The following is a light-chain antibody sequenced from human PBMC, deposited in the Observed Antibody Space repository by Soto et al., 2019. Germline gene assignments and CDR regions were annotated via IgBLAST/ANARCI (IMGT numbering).Light chain of an antibody. CDR2: AAS. CDR1: QDIRTE. V-gene: IGKV1-6*01. J-gene: IGKJ1*01. CDR3: LQDYNYPRT. Sequence: ALQMTQSPSSLSASVGDSVTITCRASQDIRTELGWYQQKPGKAPKLLIYAASTLQSGVPLRFSGSGSGTDFTLTISSLQPEDFATYYCLQDYNYPRTFGQGTKVEV.